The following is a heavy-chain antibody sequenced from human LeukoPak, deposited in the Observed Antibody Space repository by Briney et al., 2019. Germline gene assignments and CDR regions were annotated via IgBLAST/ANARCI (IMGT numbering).Heavy chain of an antibody. CDR2: IKQDGSGK. D-gene: IGHD2-2*01. CDR3: ARGGVVPAAPLDY. Sequence: GGSLRLSCAASGFTFSSYWMSWVRQAPGKGLEWVANIKQDGSGKYYVDSVKGRFTISRDNAKNSLYLQMNSLRAEDTAVYYCARGGVVPAAPLDYWGQGTLVTVSS. J-gene: IGHJ4*02. CDR1: GFTFSSYW. V-gene: IGHV3-7*01.